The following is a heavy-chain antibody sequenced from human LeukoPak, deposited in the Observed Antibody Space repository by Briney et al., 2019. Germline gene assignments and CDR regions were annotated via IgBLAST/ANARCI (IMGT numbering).Heavy chain of an antibody. CDR3: ATEPHDYGDYVFDY. CDR1: GYTFTSYA. D-gene: IGHD4-17*01. V-gene: IGHV1-3*03. Sequence: GASVKVSCKASGYTFTSYAMHWVRQAPGQRLEWMGWINAGNGNTKYSQEFQGRVTMTEDTSTDTAYMELSSLRSEDTAVYYCATEPHDYGDYVFDYWGQGTLVTVSS. CDR2: INAGNGNT. J-gene: IGHJ4*02.